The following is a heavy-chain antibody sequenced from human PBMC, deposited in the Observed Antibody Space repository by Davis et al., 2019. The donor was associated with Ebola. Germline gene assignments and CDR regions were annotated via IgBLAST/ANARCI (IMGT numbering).Heavy chain of an antibody. D-gene: IGHD3-3*01. CDR1: GFGLSSYA. CDR2: IRGSDGTT. J-gene: IGHJ6*04. CDR3: ARSGLSFGVVKYHYGMDA. V-gene: IGHV3-23*01. Sequence: GGSLRLSCAGSGFGLSSYAMSWVRQAPGKGLEWVSDIRGSDGTTYYAESVQGRFTISGDNSQNTVYLQMNSLRAEDTAVYYCARSGLSFGVVKYHYGMDAWGKGTTVTVSS.